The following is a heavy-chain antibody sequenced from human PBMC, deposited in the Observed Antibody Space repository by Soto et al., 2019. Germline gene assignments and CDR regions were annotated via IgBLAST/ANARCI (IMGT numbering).Heavy chain of an antibody. D-gene: IGHD2-21*02. Sequence: XESLGLSCAASGFTFNTYAMNGVRQVPGKGLEWVASISGGGGSTYYADSVKGRFTISRDTSKNTLYLQMNSLSAEDTAVYYCAKGFIVVVTAIRPDDNFDVWGQGTMVTVS. V-gene: IGHV3-23*01. CDR2: ISGGGGST. J-gene: IGHJ3*01. CDR3: AKGFIVVVTAIRPDDNFDV. CDR1: GFTFNTYA.